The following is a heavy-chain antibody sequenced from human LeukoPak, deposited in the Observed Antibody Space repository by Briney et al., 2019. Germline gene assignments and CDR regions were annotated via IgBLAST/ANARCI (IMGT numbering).Heavy chain of an antibody. J-gene: IGHJ4*02. Sequence: PGGFLRLSCAASGFTFSSYSMSWVRQAPGKGLEWVSSMRSSRSYIYYADSVKGRFIISRDNAKNSLYLQMNSLRAEDTAVYYCARVDYYEGYWGQGTLVTVSS. CDR1: GFTFSSYS. D-gene: IGHD3-22*01. CDR2: MRSSRSYI. V-gene: IGHV3-21*01. CDR3: ARVDYYEGY.